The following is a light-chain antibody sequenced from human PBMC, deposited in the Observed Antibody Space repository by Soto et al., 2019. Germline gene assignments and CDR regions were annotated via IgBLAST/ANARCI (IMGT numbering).Light chain of an antibody. J-gene: IGKJ5*01. CDR1: QGISSY. V-gene: IGKV1-9*01. CDR2: DAS. CDR3: QQLDSYPIT. Sequence: DIQLTQSPSFLSASVGDRVTITCRASQGISSYLAWCHQKPGKAPKLLIYDASTLQSGVPSRFSGSGSGTEFALTISSLQPEDFATYYCQQLDSYPITFGQGTRLDIK.